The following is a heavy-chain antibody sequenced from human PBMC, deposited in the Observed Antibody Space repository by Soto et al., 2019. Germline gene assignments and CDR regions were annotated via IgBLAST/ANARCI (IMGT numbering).Heavy chain of an antibody. CDR3: ARHGGSSPEARYYSAMDG. J-gene: IGHJ6*01. CDR1: GGTFSSYA. CDR2: IIPIFGTA. D-gene: IGHD1-26*01. V-gene: IGHV1-69*12. Sequence: QVQLVQSGAEVKKPGSSVKISCKASGGTFSSYAISWVRQAPGQGLEWMGGIIPIFGTADYAQKVQGRVTITEGDSTSTAYMELSTARSEDTAVYYCARHGGSSPEARYYSAMDGWGQGSTVTVHS.